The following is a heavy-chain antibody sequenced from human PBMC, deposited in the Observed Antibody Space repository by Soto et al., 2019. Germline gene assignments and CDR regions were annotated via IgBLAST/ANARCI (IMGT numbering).Heavy chain of an antibody. J-gene: IGHJ4*02. Sequence: PGGSLRLSCAASGFTFSSYVMHWVRQAPGKGLEWVAHISNDGNNEYYADSVKGRFTISRDNFKNTLYLQMNSLRADDTAVYYCVKGEYYYDSSGYYPFDYWGQGTLVTVSS. CDR1: GFTFSSYV. D-gene: IGHD3-22*01. V-gene: IGHV3-30*18. CDR2: ISNDGNNE. CDR3: VKGEYYYDSSGYYPFDY.